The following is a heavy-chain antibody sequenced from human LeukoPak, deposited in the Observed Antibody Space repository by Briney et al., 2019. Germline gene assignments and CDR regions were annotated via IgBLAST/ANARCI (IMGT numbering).Heavy chain of an antibody. CDR3: ARETGYYGSGSGIDY. CDR2: IYTSGST. CDR1: GGSISSYY. J-gene: IGHJ4*02. Sequence: PSETLSLTCTVSGGSISSYYWSWIRQPAGKGLEWIGRIYTSGSTNYNPSLKSRVTMSVDTSKNHFSLKLRSVTAADTAVYYCARETGYYGSGSGIDYWGQGTLVTVSS. D-gene: IGHD3-10*01. V-gene: IGHV4-4*07.